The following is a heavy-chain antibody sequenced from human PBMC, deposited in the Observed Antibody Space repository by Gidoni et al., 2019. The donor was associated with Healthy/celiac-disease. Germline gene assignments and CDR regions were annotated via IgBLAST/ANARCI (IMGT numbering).Heavy chain of an antibody. CDR2: INHSGST. V-gene: IGHV4-34*01. CDR1: GGSFSGYY. J-gene: IGHJ4*02. CDR3: ARGVTGYFDY. D-gene: IGHD3-16*01. Sequence: QVHLQQWGAGLFQPSETLSLTCAVYGGSFSGYYWSWIRQPPGKGLEWIGEINHSGSTNYNPSLKSRVTISVDTSKNQLSLKLSSVTAADTAVYYCARGVTGYFDYWGQGTLVTVSS.